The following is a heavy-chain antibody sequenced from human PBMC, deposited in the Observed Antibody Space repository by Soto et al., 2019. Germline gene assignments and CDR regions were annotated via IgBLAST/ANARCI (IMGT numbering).Heavy chain of an antibody. CDR1: GGTFRSYA. J-gene: IGHJ4*02. CDR2: IIPIFGTA. D-gene: IGHD2-15*01. CDR3: ARDGAPYCSGGSCYYFDY. Sequence: SVKVSCKASGGTFRSYAISWVRRAPGQGLEWMGGIIPIFGTANYAQKFQGRVTITADESTSTAYMELSSLRSEDTAVYYCARDGAPYCSGGSCYYFDYWGQGTLVTVSS. V-gene: IGHV1-69*13.